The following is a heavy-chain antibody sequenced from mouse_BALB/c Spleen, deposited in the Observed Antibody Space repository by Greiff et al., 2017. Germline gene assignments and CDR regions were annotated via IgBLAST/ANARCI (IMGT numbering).Heavy chain of an antibody. CDR3: ARVGNPAWFAY. V-gene: IGHV5-6-3*01. Sequence: EVKLVESGGGLVQPGGSLKLSCAASGFTFSSYGMSWVRQTPDKRLELVATINSNGGSTYYPDSVKGRFTISRDNAKNTLYLQMSSLKSEDTAMYYCARVGNPAWFAYWGQGTLVTVSA. CDR2: INSNGGST. D-gene: IGHD2-1*01. J-gene: IGHJ3*01. CDR1: GFTFSSYG.